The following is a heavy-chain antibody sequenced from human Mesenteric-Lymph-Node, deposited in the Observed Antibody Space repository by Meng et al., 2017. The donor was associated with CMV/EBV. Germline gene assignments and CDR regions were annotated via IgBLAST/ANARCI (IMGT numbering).Heavy chain of an antibody. V-gene: IGHV3-30-3*01. D-gene: IGHD1-26*01. CDR2: ISYDENSK. Sequence: SCGASSFTFSNYALHWVRQAPGKGVEWVAIISYDENSKYYADSVKGRFTISRDNSKNTLYLQVNSLRVEDTAVYFCVSDLVGTTNYWGQGTLVTVSS. CDR1: SFTFSNYA. CDR3: VSDLVGTTNY. J-gene: IGHJ4*02.